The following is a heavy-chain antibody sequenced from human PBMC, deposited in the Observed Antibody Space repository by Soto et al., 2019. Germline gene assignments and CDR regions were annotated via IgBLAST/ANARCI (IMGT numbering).Heavy chain of an antibody. CDR1: GGTFSSYA. V-gene: IGHV1-18*01. Sequence: ASVKVSCKASGGTFSSYAISWVRQAPGQGLEWMGWISAYNGNTNYAQKLQGRVTMTTDTSTSTAYMELRSLRSDDTAVYYCARDHGYSSGWSQFDPWGQGTLVTVSS. D-gene: IGHD6-19*01. J-gene: IGHJ5*02. CDR2: ISAYNGNT. CDR3: ARDHGYSSGWSQFDP.